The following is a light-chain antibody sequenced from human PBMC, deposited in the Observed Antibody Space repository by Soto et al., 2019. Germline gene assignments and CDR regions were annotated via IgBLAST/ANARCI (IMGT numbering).Light chain of an antibody. Sequence: DFQMTQSPSSLSASVGDRVTITCRASQSFSTYLAWYQQKPGKVPKLLISGISTLQSGVPSRFSGSGYGTELTLTISNLQPEDVATYYCQKYDTAPLTFGGGTKVEIK. CDR3: QKYDTAPLT. J-gene: IGKJ4*01. V-gene: IGKV1-27*01. CDR2: GIS. CDR1: QSFSTY.